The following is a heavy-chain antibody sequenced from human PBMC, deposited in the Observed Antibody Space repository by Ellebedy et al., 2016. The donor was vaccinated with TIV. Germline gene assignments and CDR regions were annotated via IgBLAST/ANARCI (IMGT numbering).Heavy chain of an antibody. CDR3: AREARYGYADQ. D-gene: IGHD5-18*01. CDR1: GFTFSDYY. V-gene: IGHV3-11*01. J-gene: IGHJ5*02. CDR2: ISSSGTTI. Sequence: GESLKISXIASGFTFSDYYMSWIRQAPGKGLEWVSYISSSGTTIQYADSLKGRFTISRDNAKNALYLQMNSLRGDDTAVYYCAREARYGYADQWGQGTLVTVSS.